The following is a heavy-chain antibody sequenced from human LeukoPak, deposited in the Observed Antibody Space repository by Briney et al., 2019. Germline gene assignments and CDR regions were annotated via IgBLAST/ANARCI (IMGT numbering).Heavy chain of an antibody. D-gene: IGHD1-26*01. Sequence: PGGSQTLSCTVSRFPHNNTLVVWVPHGTGEGPEWVALINADGDTVYPDSAKGRFTTSRDNSRNRVYFNMNSLTTEDSAVYYCARDRAGRHSCVDFDHWGQGTLVTVS. V-gene: IGHV3-66*01. J-gene: IGHJ4*02. CDR3: ARDRAGRHSCVDFDH. CDR2: INADGDT. CDR1: RFPHNNTL.